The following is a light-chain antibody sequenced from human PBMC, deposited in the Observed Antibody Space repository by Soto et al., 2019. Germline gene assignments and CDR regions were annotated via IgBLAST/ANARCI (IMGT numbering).Light chain of an antibody. J-gene: IGLJ1*01. CDR3: LLWYAGAYF. Sequence: QALVAHEPSLTMSPGRTFTLTCASSTGAVTKGFSPNCLQHRPGQPPRTMIYSINKTHSLTPARFSGYLLGRKAAMTMSGVQPEDEAVYYCLLWYAGAYFFGTVPKV. V-gene: IGLV7-43*01. CDR2: SIN. CDR1: TGAVTKGFS.